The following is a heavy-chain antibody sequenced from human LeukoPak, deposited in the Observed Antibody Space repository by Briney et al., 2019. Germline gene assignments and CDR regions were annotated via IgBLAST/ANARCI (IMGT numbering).Heavy chain of an antibody. J-gene: IGHJ3*01. CDR3: ARMIAFGVVYDTFDV. CDR1: GFSLSTSGMC. Sequence: ASGPALVKPTQTLTLTCTFSGFSLSTSGMCVSWFRHPPGKALEGLARIDWDDDKYYSTSLKTRLTISKDTSKNQVVLTMTNMDPVDTATYYCARMIAFGVVYDTFDVWGQGTMVTVSS. V-gene: IGHV2-70*11. CDR2: IDWDDDK. D-gene: IGHD3-3*01.